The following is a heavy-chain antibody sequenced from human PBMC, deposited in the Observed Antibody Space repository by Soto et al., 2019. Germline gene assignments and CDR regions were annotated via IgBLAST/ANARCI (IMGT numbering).Heavy chain of an antibody. CDR3: ARLNRDYYYYGMDV. CDR1: GDPISSSKW. J-gene: IGHJ6*02. V-gene: IGHV4-4*02. Sequence: SETLSLSCAVSGDPISSSKWWTWVRQTPGKGLEWIGKIDQNGITNYNPSLESRVTILKDNSKNQLSLKLTSVTAVDSAVYYCARLNRDYYYYGMDVWGQGATVTVSS. CDR2: IDQNGIT.